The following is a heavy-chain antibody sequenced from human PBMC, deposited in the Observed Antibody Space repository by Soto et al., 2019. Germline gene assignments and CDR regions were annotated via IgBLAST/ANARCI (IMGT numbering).Heavy chain of an antibody. V-gene: IGHV3-23*01. Sequence: EVQLLESGGGLVQPGGSLRLSCAASGFTFNNYAMTWVRQAPGKGLEWVSAISGGGDTTSYADSVKGGFTVSRDGSKNTLYRQRSSLRAEDTALYYCAKGRGGSGSLTPRVDFWGQGTLVTVSS. CDR2: ISGGGDTT. CDR3: AKGRGGSGSLTPRVDF. J-gene: IGHJ4*02. CDR1: GFTFNNYA. D-gene: IGHD3-10*01.